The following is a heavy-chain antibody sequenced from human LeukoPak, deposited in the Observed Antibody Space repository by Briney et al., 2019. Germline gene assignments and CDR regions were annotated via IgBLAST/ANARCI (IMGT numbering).Heavy chain of an antibody. CDR2: IYSGGST. J-gene: IGHJ6*03. D-gene: IGHD3-9*01. Sequence: GGSLRLSCAASGFTVSSNYMSWVRHAPGKGLEWVSVIYSGGSTYYADSVKGRFTISRDNSKNTLYLQMNSLRAENTAVYYCAREATYYDILTGYNYYMDVWGKGTTVTISS. CDR3: AREATYYDILTGYNYYMDV. V-gene: IGHV3-53*01. CDR1: GFTVSSNY.